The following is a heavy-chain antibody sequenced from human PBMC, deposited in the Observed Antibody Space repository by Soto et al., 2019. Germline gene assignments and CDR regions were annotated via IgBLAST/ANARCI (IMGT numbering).Heavy chain of an antibody. Sequence: QVQLVQSGAEVKKPGASVKVSCKASGYTFTSYAISWVRQAPGQGLEWMGWISAYNGNTNYAQKLQGRVTMTTDTSETTAYMEVRSLGSYDADVYYCARSGSPAGYWGQGTLVTVSS. J-gene: IGHJ4*02. V-gene: IGHV1-18*01. CDR2: ISAYNGNT. CDR3: ARSGSPAGY. CDR1: GYTFTSYA. D-gene: IGHD3-10*01.